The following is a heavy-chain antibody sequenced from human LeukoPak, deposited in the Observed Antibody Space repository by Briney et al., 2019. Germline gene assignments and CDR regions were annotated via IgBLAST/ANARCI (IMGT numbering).Heavy chain of an antibody. CDR3: AKSIRGAYTSH. Sequence: GGSLRLSCAASGFIFSSYEMNWVRQAPGKGLEWVSYITTSGSTMYYADSVKGRFTISRDNAENSLYLQMNSLRAEDTAVYYCAKSIRGAYTSHWGQGTLVTVSS. J-gene: IGHJ4*02. CDR2: ITTSGSTM. D-gene: IGHD3-10*01. CDR1: GFIFSSYE. V-gene: IGHV3-48*03.